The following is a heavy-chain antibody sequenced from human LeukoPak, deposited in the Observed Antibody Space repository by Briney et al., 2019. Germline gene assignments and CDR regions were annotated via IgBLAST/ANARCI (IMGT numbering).Heavy chain of an antibody. CDR3: STTMVRGVDFDY. CDR2: ISNDRSNT. Sequence: GGSLRLSCAASGFTLSSYDMHWVRRAPGKGLEWVAVISNDRSNTYYADSVKGRFTISRDNSKNTLYLQMNSLKPEDTAVYYCSTTMVRGVDFDYWGQGTLVTVSS. D-gene: IGHD3-10*01. J-gene: IGHJ4*02. V-gene: IGHV3-30*03. CDR1: GFTLSSYD.